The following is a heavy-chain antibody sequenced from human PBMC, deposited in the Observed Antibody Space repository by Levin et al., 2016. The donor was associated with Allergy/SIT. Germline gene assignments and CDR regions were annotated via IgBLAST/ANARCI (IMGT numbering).Heavy chain of an antibody. D-gene: IGHD3-16*01. CDR3: ARRGGRHGGFDI. CDR1: GGSIANYY. V-gene: IGHV4-59*01. J-gene: IGHJ3*02. Sequence: SETLSLTCSVSGGSIANYYWSWIRQSPEKELEWIGYINYIGTTNYNPSLQSRLSMSIDTSKNQFSLDMTSVTAADTAVYYCARRGGRHGGFDIWGQGTMVTVA. CDR2: INYIGTT.